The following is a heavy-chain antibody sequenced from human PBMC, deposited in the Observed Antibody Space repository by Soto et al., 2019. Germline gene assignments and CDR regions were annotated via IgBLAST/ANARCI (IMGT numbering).Heavy chain of an antibody. CDR3: ARESEDLTSNFDY. Sequence: GGSLTLSCTASGFTFTRFSMNWVRQAPGKGLEWVSSISSTTNYKYYGDSMKRRFTISRDNAKNSLYLEMNILRAEDTAVYYCARESEDLTSNFDYWGQGTLVTVSS. CDR2: ISSTTNYK. V-gene: IGHV3-21*06. CDR1: GFTFTRFS. J-gene: IGHJ4*02.